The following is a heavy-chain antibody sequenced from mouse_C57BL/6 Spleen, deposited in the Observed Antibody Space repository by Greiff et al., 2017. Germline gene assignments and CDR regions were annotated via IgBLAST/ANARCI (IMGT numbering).Heavy chain of an antibody. D-gene: IGHD1-1*01. V-gene: IGHV1-80*01. CDR2: IYPGDGDT. J-gene: IGHJ1*03. Sequence: QVQLKQSGAELVKPGASVKISCKASGYAFSSYWMNWVKQRPGKGLEWIGQIYPGDGDTNYNGKFKGKATLTADKSSSTAYMQLSSLTSEDSAVYFCATVVASRYFDVWGTGTTVTVSS. CDR1: GYAFSSYW. CDR3: ATVVASRYFDV.